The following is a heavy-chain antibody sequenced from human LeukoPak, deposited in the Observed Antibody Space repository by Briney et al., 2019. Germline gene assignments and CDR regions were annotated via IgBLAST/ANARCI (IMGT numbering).Heavy chain of an antibody. D-gene: IGHD3-10*01. CDR3: AIHITMVRGVFITGANWFDP. CDR2: IYYSGST. J-gene: IGHJ5*02. CDR1: CGSINSSRYF. Sequence: SETLSLTCTVSCGSINSSRYFCGWIRKPPAKGLEWNGSIYYSGSTYYTPSLKSRVTISVDTSKHHVSLQLSRVTAADTAVYDCAIHITMVRGVFITGANWFDPWGQGTLVTVSS. V-gene: IGHV4-39*01.